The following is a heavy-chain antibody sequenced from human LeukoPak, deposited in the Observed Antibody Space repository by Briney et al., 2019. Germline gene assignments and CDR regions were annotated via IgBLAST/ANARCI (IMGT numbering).Heavy chain of an antibody. Sequence: SETLSLTCTVSGGSISITNYYWGWIRQPPGKGLEWIGSINYSGSTYYNPPLQSRVTISVDTSKNQFSLRLSSVTAADTAVYYWAGQRARFGEWAFEYWGQGTLVTVSS. J-gene: IGHJ4*02. V-gene: IGHV4-39*01. CDR1: GGSISITNYY. CDR3: AGQRARFGEWAFEY. CDR2: INYSGST. D-gene: IGHD3-10*01.